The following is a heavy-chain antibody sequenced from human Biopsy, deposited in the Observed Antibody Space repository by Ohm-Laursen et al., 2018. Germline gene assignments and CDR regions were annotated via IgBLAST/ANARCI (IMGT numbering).Heavy chain of an antibody. CDR3: ARDVKRYCSGTSCYSGYFGMDV. CDR1: GSSIRTFDYY. D-gene: IGHD2-2*01. Sequence: SETLSLTCFVSGSSIRTFDYYWGWVRQPPGKGLEWIGDVYYSGTTNYNPSLKSRLTISVDTSKNQFSLNLNSVTAADTAVYFCARDVKRYCSGTSCYSGYFGMDVWGQGTKVTVSS. J-gene: IGHJ6*02. V-gene: IGHV4-61*08. CDR2: VYYSGTT.